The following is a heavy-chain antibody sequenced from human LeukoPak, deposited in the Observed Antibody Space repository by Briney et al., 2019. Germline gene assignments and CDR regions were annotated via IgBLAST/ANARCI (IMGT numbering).Heavy chain of an antibody. Sequence: SETLSLTCSVSGDSISNFYWSRIRQPPGKGLEWIGYIHYSGNTNYNPSLKSRVAISIDTSKNHFSLKLTSVTAADTAVYYCARRAAVSGIGVWFDPSGQGTLVTVSS. J-gene: IGHJ5*02. CDR3: ARRAAVSGIGVWFDP. CDR1: GDSISNFY. V-gene: IGHV4-59*08. D-gene: IGHD6-19*01. CDR2: IHYSGNT.